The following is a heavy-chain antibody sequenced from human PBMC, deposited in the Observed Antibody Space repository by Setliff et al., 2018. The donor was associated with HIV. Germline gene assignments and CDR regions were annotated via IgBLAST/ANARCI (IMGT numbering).Heavy chain of an antibody. V-gene: IGHV1-8*02. Sequence: ASVKVSCKASGGTFSSYVTGWVRQAPGQGLEWMGWMNPNSGNTGYAQKFQGRVTMTRDTSISTAYMELSSLRSEDTAVYYCVCGSYFRPWGQGTLVTVSS. J-gene: IGHJ5*02. CDR1: GGTFSSYV. CDR3: VCGSYFRP. D-gene: IGHD1-26*01. CDR2: MNPNSGNT.